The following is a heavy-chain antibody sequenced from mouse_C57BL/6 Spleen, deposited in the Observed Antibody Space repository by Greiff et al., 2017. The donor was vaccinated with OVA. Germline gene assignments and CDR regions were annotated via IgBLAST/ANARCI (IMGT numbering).Heavy chain of an antibody. Sequence: QVQLQQPGAELVKPGASVKVSCKASGYTFTSYWMHWVKQRPGQGLEWIGRIHPSDSDTNYNQKVKGKATLTVDKSSSTAYMQLSSLTSEDSAVYYCAIFITTVVATGAMDYWGQGTSVTVSS. J-gene: IGHJ4*01. V-gene: IGHV1-74*01. D-gene: IGHD1-1*01. CDR1: GYTFTSYW. CDR2: IHPSDSDT. CDR3: AIFITTVVATGAMDY.